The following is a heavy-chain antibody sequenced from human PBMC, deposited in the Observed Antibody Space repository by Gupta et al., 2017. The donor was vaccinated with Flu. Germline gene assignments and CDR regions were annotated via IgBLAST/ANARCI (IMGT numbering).Heavy chain of an antibody. D-gene: IGHD2-15*01. Sequence: VRQAPAKGLEWVAVIWSDGRRQQYADSVEGRFTISRDSSKNTLYLQLNSLRVEDTGIYFCARDLCFAEYCRRGSPGGVFDYRGQGTSVTVSS. V-gene: IGHV3-33*01. CDR2: IWSDGRRQ. J-gene: IGHJ4*02. CDR3: ARDLCFAEYCRRGSPGGVFDY.